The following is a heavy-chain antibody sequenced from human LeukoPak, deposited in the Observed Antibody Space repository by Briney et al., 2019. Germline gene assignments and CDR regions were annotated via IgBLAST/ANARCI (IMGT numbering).Heavy chain of an antibody. J-gene: IGHJ5*02. CDR3: ARDPIVVVPAAIRPRSNWFDH. Sequence: ASVKVSCKASGYTFTGYYMHWVRQAPGQGLEWMGWINPNSGGTNYAQKFQGRVTMTRDTSISTAYMELSRLRSDDTAVYYCARDPIVVVPAAIRPRSNWFDHWGQGTLVTVSS. CDR2: INPNSGGT. CDR1: GYTFTGYY. D-gene: IGHD2-2*02. V-gene: IGHV1-2*02.